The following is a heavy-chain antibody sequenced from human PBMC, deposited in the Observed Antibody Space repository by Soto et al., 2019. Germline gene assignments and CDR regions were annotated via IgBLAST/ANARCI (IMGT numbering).Heavy chain of an antibody. CDR2: IYYTWTT. CDR3: ARASILGCVDRSCPAWFDP. J-gene: IGHJ5*02. D-gene: IGHD3-10*02. V-gene: IGHV4-31*03. CDR1: GGSISNANYY. Sequence: PSETLSLTCTVSGGSISNANYYWSWIRHHPGKGLEWIGYIYYTWTTYYSPSLESRVAISVDTYQNQFSLKLGAVTAADTAVYFGARASILGCVDRSCPAWFDPWGQGTLVTVSS.